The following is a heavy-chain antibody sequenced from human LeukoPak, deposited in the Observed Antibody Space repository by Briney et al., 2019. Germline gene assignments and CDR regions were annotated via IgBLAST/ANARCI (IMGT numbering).Heavy chain of an antibody. CDR3: AKDPTSVGGRHDWLLDS. V-gene: IGHV3-23*01. D-gene: IGHD3-9*01. CDR2: IGFGDDSA. Sequence: GGSPRLSCAASGFTFNSYAMSWVRQAPGKGLEWVSTIGFGDDSAYYADSVKGRFTISRDNSKNTLYLQMNYLRAEDTAVYYCAKDPTSVGGRHDWLLDSWGQGTLVTVSS. J-gene: IGHJ5*02. CDR1: GFTFNSYA.